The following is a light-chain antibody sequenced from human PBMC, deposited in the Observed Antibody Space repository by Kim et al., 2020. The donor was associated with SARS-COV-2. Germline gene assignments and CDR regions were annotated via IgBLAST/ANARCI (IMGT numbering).Light chain of an antibody. CDR3: AAWDDSLNGVV. CDR2: GNN. Sequence: GQRGTISCSGSSSNIGSNTVNWDQQLPGTAPKLLIYGNNQRPSGVPDRFSGSKSGTSASLAISGLQSEDEADYYCAAWDDSLNGVVFGGGTQLTVL. V-gene: IGLV1-44*01. CDR1: SSNIGSNT. J-gene: IGLJ2*01.